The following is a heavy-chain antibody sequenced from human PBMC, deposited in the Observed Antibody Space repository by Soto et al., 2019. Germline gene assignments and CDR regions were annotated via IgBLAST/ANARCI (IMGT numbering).Heavy chain of an antibody. Sequence: GGSLRLSCAASGFTFSNAWMSWVRQAPGKGLEWVGRIKSKTDGWTTDYAAPEKGRFTISRDNSKNTLYLQINSLKTEDTAVYYCTTDLAVDTAMVKYFQHWGQGTLVTVSS. CDR1: GFTFSNAW. CDR3: TTDLAVDTAMVKYFQH. J-gene: IGHJ1*01. CDR2: IKSKTDGWTT. V-gene: IGHV3-15*01. D-gene: IGHD5-18*01.